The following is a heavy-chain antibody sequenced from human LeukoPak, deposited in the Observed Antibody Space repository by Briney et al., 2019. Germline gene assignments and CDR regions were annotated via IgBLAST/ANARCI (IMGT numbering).Heavy chain of an antibody. V-gene: IGHV3-21*01. CDR3: AKDSIGSIDY. CDR1: GFTFSSYS. Sequence: PGGSLRLSCAASGFTFSSYSMNWVRQAPGKGLEWVSSISSSSSYIYYADSVKGRFTISRDNSKNTLYLQMNSLRAEDTAVYYCAKDSIGSIDYWGQGTLVTVSS. CDR2: ISSSSSYI. J-gene: IGHJ4*02. D-gene: IGHD3-22*01.